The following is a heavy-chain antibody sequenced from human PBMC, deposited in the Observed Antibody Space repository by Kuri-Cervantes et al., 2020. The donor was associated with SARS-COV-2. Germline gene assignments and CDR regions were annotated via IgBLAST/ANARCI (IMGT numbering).Heavy chain of an antibody. V-gene: IGHV3-74*01. J-gene: IGHJ4*02. CDR2: VNIDGSGT. CDR3: ARDDEAPGVWFDY. Sequence: GESLKISCAASGFIFRSHWMHWVRQVPGKGLVWVSRVNIDGSGTSYADSVKGRFTISRDNAKNTVYLHMTSLRAEDTALYYSARDDEAPGVWFDYWGQGILVTVSS. D-gene: IGHD2-21*01. CDR1: GFIFRSHW.